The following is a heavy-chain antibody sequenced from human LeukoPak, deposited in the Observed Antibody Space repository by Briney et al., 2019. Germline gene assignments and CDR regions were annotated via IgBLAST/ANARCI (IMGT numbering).Heavy chain of an antibody. D-gene: IGHD1-26*01. Sequence: SETLSLTCTVSGGSITSRSYYWGWIRQPPGRGLEWIGYIYYSGSTYYNPSLKSRVTISVDTSKNQFSLKLSSVTAADTAVYYCARVLIVGATIPDAFDIWGQGTMVTVSS. J-gene: IGHJ3*02. CDR1: GGSITSRSYY. CDR2: IYYSGST. V-gene: IGHV4-31*03. CDR3: ARVLIVGATIPDAFDI.